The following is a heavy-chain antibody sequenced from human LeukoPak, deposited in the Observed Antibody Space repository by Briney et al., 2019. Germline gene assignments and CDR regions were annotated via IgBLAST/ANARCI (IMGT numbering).Heavy chain of an antibody. CDR1: GFTFSDYY. CDR3: ARDIRLRGYSACLDY. V-gene: IGHV3-11*01. D-gene: IGHD5-12*01. Sequence: KPGGSLRLSCAAAGFTFSDYYMSWIRQAPGKGLEWVSYISSSGSAIDYADSVKGRFTISRDNAKNSLYLQVNSLRAEDTAVYYCARDIRLRGYSACLDYWGQGTLVTVSS. J-gene: IGHJ4*02. CDR2: ISSSGSAI.